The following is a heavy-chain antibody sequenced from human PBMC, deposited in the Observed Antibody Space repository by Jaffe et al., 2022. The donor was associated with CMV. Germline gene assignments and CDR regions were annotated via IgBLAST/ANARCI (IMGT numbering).Heavy chain of an antibody. V-gene: IGHV3-30*18. J-gene: IGHJ4*02. D-gene: IGHD6-13*01. Sequence: QVQLVESGGGVVQPGRSLRLSCAASGFTFSSYGMHWVRQAPGKGLEWVAVISYDGSNKYYADSVKGRFTISRDNSKNTLYLQMNSLRAEDTAVYYCAKDAGSSSSWYSDYWGQGTLVTVSS. CDR1: GFTFSSYG. CDR3: AKDAGSSSSWYSDY. CDR2: ISYDGSNK.